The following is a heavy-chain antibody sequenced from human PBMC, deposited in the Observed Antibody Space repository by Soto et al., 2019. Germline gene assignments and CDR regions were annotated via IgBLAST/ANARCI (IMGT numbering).Heavy chain of an antibody. V-gene: IGHV1-69*10. J-gene: IGHJ5*02. D-gene: IGHD3-22*01. CDR1: GGTFSSYA. CDR3: ARVLVGYYDSSGYYWFDP. Sequence: ASVKVSCKASGGTFSSYAISWVRQAPGQGLEWMGGIIPILGIANYAQKFQGRVRITADKSTSTADMELSSLRSEDTAVYCCARVLVGYYDSSGYYWFDPWGQGTLVTVSS. CDR2: IIPILGIA.